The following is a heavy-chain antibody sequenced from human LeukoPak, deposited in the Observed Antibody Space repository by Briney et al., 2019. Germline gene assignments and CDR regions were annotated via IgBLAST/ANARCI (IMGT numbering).Heavy chain of an antibody. CDR1: GYTFTSYD. CDR3: ARGRTVLLWFELDP. V-gene: IGHV1-8*01. CDR2: MNPNSGNT. J-gene: IGHJ5*02. D-gene: IGHD3-10*01. Sequence: GASVKVSCKASGYTFTSYDINWVRQATGQGLEWMGWMNPNSGNTGYAQKFQGRVTMTRNTSISTAYVELSSLRSEDTAVYYCARGRTVLLWFELDPWGQGTLVTVSS.